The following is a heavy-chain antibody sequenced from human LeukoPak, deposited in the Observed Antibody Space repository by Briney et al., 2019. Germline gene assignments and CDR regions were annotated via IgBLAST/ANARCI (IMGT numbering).Heavy chain of an antibody. CDR1: GGSISSSSYY. J-gene: IGHJ4*02. Sequence: PSETLSLTCTVSGGSISSSSYYWGWIRQPPGKGLEWIGSIYYSGSTYYNPSLKSRVTISVDTSKNQFSLKLSSVTAADTAVYYCARSKVNYGPSYYFDYWGQGTLVTVSS. V-gene: IGHV4-39*07. D-gene: IGHD3-10*01. CDR2: IYYSGST. CDR3: ARSKVNYGPSYYFDY.